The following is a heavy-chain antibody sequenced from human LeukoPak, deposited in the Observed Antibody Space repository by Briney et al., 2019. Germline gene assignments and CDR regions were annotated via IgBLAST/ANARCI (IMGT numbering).Heavy chain of an antibody. CDR2: IYYSGST. CDR3: AREGYYDSSGYPFDY. CDR1: GGSISSYY. Sequence: SETLSLTCTVSGGSISSYYWSWIRQPPGKGLEWIGYIYYSGSTNYNPSLKSRVTISVDTSKNQFSLKLSSVTAADTAVYYCAREGYYDSSGYPFDYWGQGTLVTVSS. J-gene: IGHJ4*02. V-gene: IGHV4-59*12. D-gene: IGHD3-22*01.